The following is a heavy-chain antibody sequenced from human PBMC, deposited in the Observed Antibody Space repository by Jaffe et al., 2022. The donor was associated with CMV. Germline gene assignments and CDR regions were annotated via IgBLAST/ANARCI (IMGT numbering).Heavy chain of an antibody. V-gene: IGHV1-46*01. CDR2: INPSGGST. J-gene: IGHJ4*02. CDR1: GYTFTSYY. CDR3: ARGPMSAYYDILTGWGPFELGY. D-gene: IGHD3-9*01. Sequence: QVQLVQSGAEVKKPGASVKVSCKASGYTFTSYYMHWVRQAPGQGLEWMGIINPSGGSTSYAQKFQGRVTMTRDTSTSTVYMELSSLRSEDTAVYYCARGPMSAYYDILTGWGPFELGYWGQGTLVTVSS.